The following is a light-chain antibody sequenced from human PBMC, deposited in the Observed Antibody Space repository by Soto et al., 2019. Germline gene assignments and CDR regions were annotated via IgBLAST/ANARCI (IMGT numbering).Light chain of an antibody. CDR1: QSVSSN. Sequence: EIVMTQSPATLSVSPGERATLSCRASQSVSSNLAWYKQKPGQAPRLLIYGASTRATGIPARFSGSGSGTEFTLTIRRLQSEDFAVYYCQQYNNWPPGTFGQGTKVAIK. CDR3: QQYNNWPPGT. V-gene: IGKV3-15*01. CDR2: GAS. J-gene: IGKJ1*01.